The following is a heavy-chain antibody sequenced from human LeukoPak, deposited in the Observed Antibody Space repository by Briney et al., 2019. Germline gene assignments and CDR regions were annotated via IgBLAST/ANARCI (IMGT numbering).Heavy chain of an antibody. V-gene: IGHV1-58*01. Sequence: ASVTVSCKASGFTFTSSAVQWVRQARGQRLEWIGWIVVGSGNTNYAQKFQERVTITRDMSTSTAYMELSSLRSEDTAVYYCAAASGTFFAFDIWGQGTMVTVSS. D-gene: IGHD2-15*01. CDR3: AAASGTFFAFDI. J-gene: IGHJ3*02. CDR1: GFTFTSSA. CDR2: IVVGSGNT.